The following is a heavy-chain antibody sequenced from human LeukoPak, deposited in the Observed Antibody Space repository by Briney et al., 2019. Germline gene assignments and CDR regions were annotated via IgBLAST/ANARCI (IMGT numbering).Heavy chain of an antibody. J-gene: IGHJ3*01. V-gene: IGHV3-23*01. D-gene: IGHD6-19*01. CDR3: AKVRDTRDWYKDAFDA. CDR1: GFTFSSYG. Sequence: GGSLRLSCAASGFTFSSYGMHWVRQAPGEGREWVSAITGTGGSTYYVASVKGRFAVSRDNSRHTLYLPLSSLGAEASAMYYCAKVRDTRDWYKDAFDAWGQGTRVTVSS. CDR2: ITGTGGST.